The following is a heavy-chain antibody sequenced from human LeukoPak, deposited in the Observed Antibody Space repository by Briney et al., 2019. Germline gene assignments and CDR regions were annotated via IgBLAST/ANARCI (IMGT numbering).Heavy chain of an antibody. CDR2: IIPIFGTA. CDR3: ARIIGVKHYDILTGYSRWAFDI. CDR1: GGTFSSYA. D-gene: IGHD3-9*01. V-gene: IGHV1-69*05. Sequence: SVKVSCKASGGTFSSYAISWVRQAPGQGLEWMGGIIPIFGTANYAQKFQGRVTITTDESTSTAYMELSSLRSEDTAVYYCARIIGVKHYDILTGYSRWAFDIWGQGTMVTVSS. J-gene: IGHJ3*02.